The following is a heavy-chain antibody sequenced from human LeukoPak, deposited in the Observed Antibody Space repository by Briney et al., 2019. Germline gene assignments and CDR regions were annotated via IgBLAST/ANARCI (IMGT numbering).Heavy chain of an antibody. CDR2: IKQDGSEK. J-gene: IGHJ4*02. V-gene: IGHV3-7*03. CDR3: AKDPTDYGDYLFDY. CDR1: GFTFSSYW. D-gene: IGHD4-17*01. Sequence: GGSLRLSCAASGFTFSSYWMSWVRQAPGKGLERVANIKQDGSEKYYVDSVKGRFTISRDNAKNSLYLQMNSLRAEDTAVYYCAKDPTDYGDYLFDYWGQGTLVTVSS.